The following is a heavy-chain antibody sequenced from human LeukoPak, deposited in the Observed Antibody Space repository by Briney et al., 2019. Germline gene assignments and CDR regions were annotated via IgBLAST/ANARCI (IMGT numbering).Heavy chain of an antibody. CDR2: ISNNGGYT. CDR3: ARGRRELKYGPDY. V-gene: IGHV3-23*01. Sequence: PGGSPRLSCAASGFTFSSSAMSWVRQAPGKGLEWVSAISNNGGYTYYADSVQGRFTISRDNSKSTLCLQMNSLRAEDTAVYYCARGRRELKYGPDYWGQGTVVTVSS. CDR1: GFTFSSSA. D-gene: IGHD2/OR15-2a*01. J-gene: IGHJ4*02.